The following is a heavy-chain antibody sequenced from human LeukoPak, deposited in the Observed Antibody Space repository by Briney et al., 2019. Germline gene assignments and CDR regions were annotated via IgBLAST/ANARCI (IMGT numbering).Heavy chain of an antibody. J-gene: IGHJ6*03. D-gene: IGHD3-3*01. CDR2: IYTSGST. V-gene: IGHV4-59*10. CDR3: ARGRFLYYYYYYMDV. CDR1: GGSFSGYY. Sequence: SETLSLTCAVYGGSFSGYYWSWIRQPAGKGLEWISRIYTSGSTNYNPSLKSRVTISVDTSKNQFSLKLSSVTAADTAVYYCARGRFLYYYYYYMDVWGKGTTVTVSS.